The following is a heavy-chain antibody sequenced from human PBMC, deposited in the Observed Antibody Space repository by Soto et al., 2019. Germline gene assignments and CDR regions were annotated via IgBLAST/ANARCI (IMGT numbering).Heavy chain of an antibody. CDR1: GYTFTGYY. Sequence: QVQLVQSGAEVKRPGASVKVSCKASGYTFTGYYMHWVRQAPGQGLEWMGWINPNRGGTNYAQKFQGRVTMTRDTSISTAYMELSRLRSDDTAVYYCARDRSSSWYWFDPWGQGTLVTVSS. CDR3: ARDRSSSWYWFDP. V-gene: IGHV1-2*02. CDR2: INPNRGGT. J-gene: IGHJ5*02. D-gene: IGHD6-13*01.